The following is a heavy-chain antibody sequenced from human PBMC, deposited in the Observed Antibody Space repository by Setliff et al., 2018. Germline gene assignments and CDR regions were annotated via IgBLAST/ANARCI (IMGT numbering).Heavy chain of an antibody. CDR2: IYHSGST. CDR3: ARHVYGSGSYYNWFDP. CDR1: GGSFSGYY. V-gene: IGHV4-38-2*01. D-gene: IGHD3-10*01. J-gene: IGHJ5*02. Sequence: PSETLSLTCAVYGGSFSGYYWGWIRQPPGKGLEWIGSIYHSGSTYYNPSLKSRVTISVDTSKNQFSLKLSSVTAADTAVYYCARHVYGSGSYYNWFDPWGQGTLVTAPQ.